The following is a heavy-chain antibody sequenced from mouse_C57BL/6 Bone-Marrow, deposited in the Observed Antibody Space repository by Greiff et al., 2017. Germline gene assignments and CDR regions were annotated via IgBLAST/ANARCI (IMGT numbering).Heavy chain of an antibody. CDR3: TTDYYGSSSYDYDMDY. J-gene: IGHJ4*01. V-gene: IGHV14-4*01. CDR1: GFTFTNYY. D-gene: IGHD1-1*01. Sequence: VQLQQSGAELVRPGASVKLSCTASGFTFTNYYMTWVKQRPEQGLEWIGGIDPESGDTEYATKFKGKATIPADTSSNTAYLQLSSLTSEDTAVYYCTTDYYGSSSYDYDMDYWGQGTSVTVSS. CDR2: IDPESGDT.